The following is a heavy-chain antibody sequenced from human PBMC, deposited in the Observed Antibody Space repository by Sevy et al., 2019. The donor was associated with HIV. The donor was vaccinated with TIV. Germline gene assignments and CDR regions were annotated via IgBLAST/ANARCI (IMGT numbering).Heavy chain of an antibody. J-gene: IGHJ3*02. CDR2: TRNKANSYTT. CDR3: ARDLAGTALGAFDI. Sequence: GVSLRLSCAASGFTFSDHYMDWVRQAPGKGLEWVGRTRNKANSYTTEYAASVKGRFTISRDDSKNSLYLQMNSLKTEDTAVYYCARDLAGTALGAFDIWGQGTMVTVSS. V-gene: IGHV3-72*01. D-gene: IGHD3-10*01. CDR1: GFTFSDHY.